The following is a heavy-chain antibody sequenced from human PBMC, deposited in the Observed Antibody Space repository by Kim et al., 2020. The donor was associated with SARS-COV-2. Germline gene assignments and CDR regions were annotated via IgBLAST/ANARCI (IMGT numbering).Heavy chain of an antibody. V-gene: IGHV1-18*04. CDR2: ISAYNGNT. J-gene: IGHJ6*02. Sequence: ASVKVSCKASGYTFTSYGTSWVRQAPGQGLEWMGWISAYNGNTNYAQKLQGRVTMTTDTSTSTAYMELRSLRSDDTAMYYCARDGNDILTGPTDYYGMDVWGQGTTVTVSS. CDR3: ARDGNDILTGPTDYYGMDV. CDR1: GYTFTSYG. D-gene: IGHD3-9*01.